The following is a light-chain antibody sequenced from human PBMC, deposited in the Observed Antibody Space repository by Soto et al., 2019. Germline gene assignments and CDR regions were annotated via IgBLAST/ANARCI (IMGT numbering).Light chain of an antibody. CDR2: DAT. CDR3: QQRTDWRLT. CDR1: QSVGSH. V-gene: IGKV3-11*01. J-gene: IGKJ4*01. Sequence: ETVLTRSPATLSLSPGERATLSCRASQSVGSHLTWYRQRPGQAPRLLIYDATNRATGIPARFSGSGSGTDFTLTISSLEPEDFAVYYCQQRTDWRLTFGGGTRVEIK.